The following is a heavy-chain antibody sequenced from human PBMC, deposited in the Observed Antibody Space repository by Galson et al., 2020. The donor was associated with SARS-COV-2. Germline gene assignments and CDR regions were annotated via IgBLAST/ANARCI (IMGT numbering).Heavy chain of an antibody. V-gene: IGHV3-11*01. CDR2: ISSSGSTI. D-gene: IGHD6-19*01. J-gene: IGHJ6*02. CDR3: ARDRGYSSGWGYYYYYGMDV. Sequence: DYYMSWIRQAPGKGLEWVSYISSSGSTIYYADSVKGRFTISRDNAKNSLYLQMNSLRAEDTAVYYCARDRGYSSGWGYYYYYGMDVWGQGTTVTVSS. CDR1: DYY.